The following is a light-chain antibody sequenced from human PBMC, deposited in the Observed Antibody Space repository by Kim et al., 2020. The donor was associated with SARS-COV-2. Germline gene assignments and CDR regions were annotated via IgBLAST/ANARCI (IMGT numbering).Light chain of an antibody. Sequence: QSALTQPASVSGSPGQSITISCTGTSSDVGGYNYVSWYQHHPGKAPKLMIFDVSKRPSGVSNRFSGSKSGNTASLTISGLQAEDEGDYYCSSYTRSTTYVFGTGTKVTVL. CDR3: SSYTRSTTYV. J-gene: IGLJ1*01. CDR2: DVS. CDR1: SSDVGGYNY. V-gene: IGLV2-14*03.